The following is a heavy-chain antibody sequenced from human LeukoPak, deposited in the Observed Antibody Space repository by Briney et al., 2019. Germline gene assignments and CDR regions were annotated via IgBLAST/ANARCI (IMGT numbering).Heavy chain of an antibody. CDR3: ARDYGSGSYPYYYYYGMDV. CDR1: GFTVSSNY. V-gene: IGHV3-53*01. CDR2: IYSGGST. J-gene: IGHJ6*02. D-gene: IGHD3-10*01. Sequence: GGSLRLSCAASGFTVSSNYMSWVRQAPGKGLEWVSVIYSGGSTYYADSVKGRFTISRDNSKNTLYLQMNGLRAEDTAVYYCARDYGSGSYPYYYYYGMDVWGQGTTVTVSS.